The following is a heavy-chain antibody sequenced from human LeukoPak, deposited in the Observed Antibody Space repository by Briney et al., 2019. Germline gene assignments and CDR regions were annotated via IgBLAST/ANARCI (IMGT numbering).Heavy chain of an antibody. Sequence: SETLSLTCTVSGGSIRSYYWSWIRQPAGKGLEWIGRIYTSGSTNYNPSLKSRVTVSVDTSKNQFSLKLSSVTAADTAVYYCAREGGWVGYYYYGMDVWGQGTTVTVSS. D-gene: IGHD1-26*01. V-gene: IGHV4-4*07. J-gene: IGHJ6*02. CDR1: GGSIRSYY. CDR2: IYTSGST. CDR3: AREGGWVGYYYYGMDV.